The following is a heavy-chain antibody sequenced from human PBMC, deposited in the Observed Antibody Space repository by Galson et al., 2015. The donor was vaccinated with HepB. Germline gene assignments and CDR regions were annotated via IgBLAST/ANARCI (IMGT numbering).Heavy chain of an antibody. Sequence: SLRLSCAASGFTFSSYAMSWVRQAPGKGLEWVSAISGSGGSTYYADSVKGRFTISRDNSKNTLYLQMNSLRAEDTAVYYCAKGGNFGKKFGVARNWFDPWGQGTLVTVSS. CDR1: GFTFSSYA. D-gene: IGHD3-3*01. V-gene: IGHV3-23*01. CDR3: AKGGNFGKKFGVARNWFDP. J-gene: IGHJ5*02. CDR2: ISGSGGST.